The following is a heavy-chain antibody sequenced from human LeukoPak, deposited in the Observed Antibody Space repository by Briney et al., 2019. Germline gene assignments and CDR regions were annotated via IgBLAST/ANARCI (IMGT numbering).Heavy chain of an antibody. CDR3: ARIGGELWTPNFDY. Sequence: GGSLRLSCAASGFTFSSYSMNWVRQAPGKGLEWVSSISSSSSYIYYADSVKGRFTISRGNAKSSLYLQMNSLRAEDTAVYYCARIGGELWTPNFDYWGQGTLVTVSS. CDR1: GFTFSSYS. V-gene: IGHV3-21*01. D-gene: IGHD3-16*01. J-gene: IGHJ4*02. CDR2: ISSSSSYI.